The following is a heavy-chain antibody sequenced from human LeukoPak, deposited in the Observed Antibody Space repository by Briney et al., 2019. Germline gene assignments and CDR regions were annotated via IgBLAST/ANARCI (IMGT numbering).Heavy chain of an antibody. V-gene: IGHV3-21*01. CDR3: ARAIMITFGGVHAFDI. CDR2: TSSSSSYI. CDR1: GFTFSSYS. D-gene: IGHD3-16*01. Sequence: GGSLRLSCAASGFTFSSYSMNWVRQAPRKGLEWVSSTSSSSSYIYYADSVKGRFTISRDNAKSSLYLQMNSLRAEDTAVYYCARAIMITFGGVHAFDIWGQGTMVTVSS. J-gene: IGHJ3*02.